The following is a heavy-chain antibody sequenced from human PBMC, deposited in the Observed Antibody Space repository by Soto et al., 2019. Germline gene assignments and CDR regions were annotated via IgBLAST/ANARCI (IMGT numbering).Heavy chain of an antibody. CDR3: ASSLLTPFDY. Sequence: GGSLRLSCAASGFTFSTYWMHWVRQVPGKGLVWVSRINSDGGSTTYADSVKGRSTISRDNAKSTLYLQLNSLRVEDTAVYYCASSLLTPFDYWGQGTLVTVSS. CDR2: INSDGGST. CDR1: GFTFSTYW. D-gene: IGHD7-27*01. J-gene: IGHJ4*02. V-gene: IGHV3-74*01.